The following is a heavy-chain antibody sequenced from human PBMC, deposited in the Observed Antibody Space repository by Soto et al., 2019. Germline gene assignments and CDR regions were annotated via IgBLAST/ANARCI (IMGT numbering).Heavy chain of an antibody. D-gene: IGHD6-13*01. J-gene: IGHJ4*02. CDR3: ARYRLIAAAGRPGYFDY. CDR2: IYPGDSDT. Sequence: GESLKISCKGSGYSFTSYWIGWVRQMPGKGLEWMGIIYPGDSDTRYSPSFQGQVTISADKSISTAYLQWSSLKASDTAMYYCARYRLIAAAGRPGYFDYWGQGTLVTVSS. CDR1: GYSFTSYW. V-gene: IGHV5-51*01.